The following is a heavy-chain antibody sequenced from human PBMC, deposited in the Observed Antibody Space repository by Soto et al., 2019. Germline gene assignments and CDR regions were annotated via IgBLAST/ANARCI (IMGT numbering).Heavy chain of an antibody. D-gene: IGHD5-12*01. CDR2: IKKDGGEK. CDR1: GLTFSSFG. CDR3: ARDLATAIDY. Sequence: GGSLRLACSASGLTFSSFGISWVRKAPGKGVEWVAKIKKDGGEKYYVDSVKGRFTISRDNAKNSLYLQMNSLRAEDTAVYYCARDLATAIDYWGQGTLVTVSS. V-gene: IGHV3-7*01. J-gene: IGHJ4*02.